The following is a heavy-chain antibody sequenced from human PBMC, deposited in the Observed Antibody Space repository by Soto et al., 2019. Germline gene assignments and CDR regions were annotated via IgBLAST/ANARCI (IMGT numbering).Heavy chain of an antibody. CDR2: LYSSENT. V-gene: IGHV4-4*07. J-gene: IGHJ4*02. D-gene: IGHD6-19*01. Sequence: QVQLQESGPGLVKPSETLSLTCTVSGASISADGWSWIRQSAGKGLEWIGRLYSSENTDYNPSFKSRLTMSADTSKNEFSLKLSSVTAADTAVYYCARGPNSSGWYVLDSWGQGTLVTVSS. CDR3: ARGPNSSGWYVLDS. CDR1: GASISADG.